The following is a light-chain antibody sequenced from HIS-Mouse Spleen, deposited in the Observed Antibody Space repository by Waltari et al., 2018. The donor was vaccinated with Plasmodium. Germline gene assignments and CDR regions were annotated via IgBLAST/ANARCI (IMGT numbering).Light chain of an antibody. J-gene: IGLJ3*02. CDR3: YSTDSSGNHRV. CDR2: EDS. Sequence: SYDLTQPPSVSVSPGQTARITCAGDALPKNSPHWYQQKSGQAPVLVIYEDSKRPSGIPERFSGSSSGTMATLTISGAQVEDEADYYCYSTDSSGNHRVFGGGTKLTVL. V-gene: IGLV3-10*01. CDR1: ALPKNS.